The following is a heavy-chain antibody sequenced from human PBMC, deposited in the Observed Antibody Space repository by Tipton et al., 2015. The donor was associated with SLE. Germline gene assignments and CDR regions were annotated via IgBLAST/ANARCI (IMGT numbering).Heavy chain of an antibody. CDR3: ARDRQWLNY. J-gene: IGHJ4*02. V-gene: IGHV4-59*01. CDR1: GASIRSYC. Sequence: TLSLTCTVSGASIRSYCWSWIRQPPGKGLEWISYVYYSGSTNYNPSLKSRVTISDDTSKNQFSLKLTSMGAADTAVYYCARDRQWLNYWGQGTLVTVSS. CDR2: VYYSGST. D-gene: IGHD6-19*01.